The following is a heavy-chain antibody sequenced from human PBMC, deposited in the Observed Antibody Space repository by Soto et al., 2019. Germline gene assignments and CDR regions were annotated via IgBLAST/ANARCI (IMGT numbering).Heavy chain of an antibody. Sequence: QVQLVESGGGVVQPGRSLRLSCAASGFTFSTYGMHWVRQAPGEGPEWVAAISMDGSDKYYAGSVKGRFTISRDNSKNTLYLQMSSLIYGGTAVYYCAKGSEAARQELDYWGQGTLVTVSS. D-gene: IGHD6-6*01. CDR2: ISMDGSDK. CDR1: GFTFSTYG. V-gene: IGHV3-30*18. J-gene: IGHJ4*02. CDR3: AKGSEAARQELDY.